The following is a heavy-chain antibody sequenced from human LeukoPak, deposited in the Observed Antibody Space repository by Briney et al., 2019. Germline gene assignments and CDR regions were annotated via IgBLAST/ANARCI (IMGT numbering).Heavy chain of an antibody. CDR1: GFTFSSYS. CDR3: ARDYGGNLDN. CDR2: ISSSSSII. J-gene: IGHJ4*02. V-gene: IGHV3-21*06. D-gene: IGHD4-23*01. Sequence: GGSLRLSCAASGFTFSSYSMNWVRQAPGKGLEWVSSISSSSSIIYYADSVKGRFTISRDNSKNTLYLQMNSLRDEDTGVYYCARDYGGNLDNWGQGTLGIVSS.